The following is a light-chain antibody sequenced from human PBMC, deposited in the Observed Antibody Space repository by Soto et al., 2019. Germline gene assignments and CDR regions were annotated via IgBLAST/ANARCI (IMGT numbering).Light chain of an antibody. CDR2: GAS. J-gene: IGKJ2*01. CDR3: QQYHNWPPHYT. CDR1: QSVASN. V-gene: IGKV3-15*01. Sequence: EIVMTQSPASLSASPGDGATLSCRASQSVASNVAWYQQKPGQGPRLLIHGASTRAVGVPARFSGSGSGTDFNRTISSLQSDDFAVYYCQQYHNWPPHYTGGQGTNLQIQ.